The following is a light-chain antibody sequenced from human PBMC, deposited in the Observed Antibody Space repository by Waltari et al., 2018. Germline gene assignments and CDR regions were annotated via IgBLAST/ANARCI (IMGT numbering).Light chain of an antibody. CDR3: QQYNSYSRT. J-gene: IGKJ1*01. CDR2: KAS. V-gene: IGKV1-5*03. CDR1: QSISSW. Sequence: EIQMTQSRSTLSASVGDRVTIPCRASQSISSWLAWYQQKPGKAPKLLIYKASSLESGVPSRFSGSGSGTEFTLTISSLQPDDFATYYCQQYNSYSRTFGQGTKVDIK.